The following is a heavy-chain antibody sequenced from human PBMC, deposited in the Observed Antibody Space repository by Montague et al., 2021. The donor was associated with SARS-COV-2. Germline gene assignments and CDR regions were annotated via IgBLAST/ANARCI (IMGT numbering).Heavy chain of an antibody. CDR1: GDSISSGDYH. CDR2: IYTLGST. Sequence: TLSLTCTVSGDSISSGDYHWSWVRQPAGKGLEWIGYIYTLGSTSYNPSLKIRVTISMDTSKNQLSLKLSSATAADTAVYFWARGPYRTTYRDGMDVWGQGTTVTVSS. J-gene: IGHJ6*02. V-gene: IGHV4-61*09. CDR3: ARGPYRTTYRDGMDV. D-gene: IGHD1-14*01.